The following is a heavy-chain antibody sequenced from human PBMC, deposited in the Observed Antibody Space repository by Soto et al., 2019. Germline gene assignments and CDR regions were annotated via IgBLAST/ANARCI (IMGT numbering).Heavy chain of an antibody. CDR2: IIPVFGTA. V-gene: IGHV1-69*13. J-gene: IGHJ4*02. CDR3: QIHCISTSCPLDY. D-gene: IGHD2-2*01. CDR1: GGTFSSYA. Sequence: SVKVSCKASGGTFSSYAISWVRQAPGQGLEWMGGIIPVFGTANYAQKFQGRVTITADESTSTAYMELSSLRSEDTAVYYCQIHCISTSCPLDYWGQGTLVTVSS.